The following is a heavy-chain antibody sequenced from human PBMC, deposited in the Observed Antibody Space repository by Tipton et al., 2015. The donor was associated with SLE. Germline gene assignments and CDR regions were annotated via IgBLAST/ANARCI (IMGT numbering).Heavy chain of an antibody. D-gene: IGHD1-26*01. CDR1: GGSIDISAYY. J-gene: IGHJ4*02. CDR3: ARGGVGATRECFDY. CDR2: VYYSGST. V-gene: IGHV4-39*01. Sequence: TLSLTCSVSGGSIDISAYYWGWIRQPPGKGLEWIGSVYYSGSTYYNGSTYYNPSLKIRVTISVDTSKHLFSLKVSSVTAADTAVYYCARGGVGATRECFDYWGQGTLVTVSS.